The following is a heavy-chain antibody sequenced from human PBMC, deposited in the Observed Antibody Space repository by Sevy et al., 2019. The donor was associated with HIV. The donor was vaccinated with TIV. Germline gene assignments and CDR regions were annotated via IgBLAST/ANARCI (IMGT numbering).Heavy chain of an antibody. D-gene: IGHD3-22*01. CDR1: GGTFSSYA. CDR2: IIPIFGTE. J-gene: IGHJ6*02. V-gene: IGHV1-69*13. CDR3: ARDLFPYYYDSSGYPPGGMAV. Sequence: ASVKVSCKASGGTFSSYAISWVRQAPGQGLEWMGGIIPIFGTENYAQKFQGRVTITADESTSTAYMELSSLRSEDTAVYYCARDLFPYYYDSSGYPPGGMAVWGQGTTVTVSS.